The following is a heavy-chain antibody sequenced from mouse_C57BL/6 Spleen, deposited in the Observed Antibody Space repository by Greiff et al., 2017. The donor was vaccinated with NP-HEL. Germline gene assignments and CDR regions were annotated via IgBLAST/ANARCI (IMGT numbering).Heavy chain of an antibody. Sequence: EVQLQQSGPELVKPGASVKIPCKASGYTFTDYNMDWVKQSHGKSLEWIGDINPNNGGTIYNQKFKGKATLTVDKSSSTAYMELRSLTSEDTAVYYGRLYYYGSSGYFDVWGTGTTVTVSS. V-gene: IGHV1-18*01. CDR1: GYTFTDYN. D-gene: IGHD1-1*01. J-gene: IGHJ1*03. CDR2: INPNNGGT. CDR3: RLYYYGSSGYFDV.